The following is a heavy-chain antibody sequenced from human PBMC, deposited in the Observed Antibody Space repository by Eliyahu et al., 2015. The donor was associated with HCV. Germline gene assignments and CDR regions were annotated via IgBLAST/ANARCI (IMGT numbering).Heavy chain of an antibody. CDR3: ARGRRIVVVVAARGMDV. Sequence: QVQLQQWGAGLLKPSETLSLTCAVXGGSFSGYYWSWIRQPPGKGLEWIGEINHSGSTNYNPSLKSRVTISVDTSKNQFSLKLSSVTAADTAVYYCARGRRIVVVVAARGMDVWGQGTTVTVSS. J-gene: IGHJ6*02. CDR2: INHSGST. V-gene: IGHV4-34*01. D-gene: IGHD2-15*01. CDR1: GGSFSGYY.